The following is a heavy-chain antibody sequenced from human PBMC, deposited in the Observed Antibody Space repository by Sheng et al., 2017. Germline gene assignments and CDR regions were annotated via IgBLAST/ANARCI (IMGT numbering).Heavy chain of an antibody. V-gene: IGHV4-39*07. CDR3: ARMRIFGVVIIPVGFDY. D-gene: IGHD3-3*01. J-gene: IGHJ4*02. CDR1: GGSISSSSYY. CDR2: IYYSGST. Sequence: QLQLQESGPGLVKPSETLSLTCTVSGGSISSSSYYWGWIRQPPGKGLEWIGSIYYSGSTYYNPSLKSRVTISVDTSKNQFSLKLSSVTAADTAVYYCARMRIFGVVIIPVGFDYWGQGTLVTVSS.